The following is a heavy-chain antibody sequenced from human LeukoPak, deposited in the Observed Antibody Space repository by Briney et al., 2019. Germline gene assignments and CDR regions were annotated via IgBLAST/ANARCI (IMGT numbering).Heavy chain of an antibody. Sequence: ASVKVSCKASGYTFTSYAMHWVRQAPGQRLEWLGWINAGNGNTKYSQKLQGRVTMTTDTSTSTAYMELRSLRSDDTAVYYCARSQFTIQVPYYYYMDVWGKGTTVTVSS. V-gene: IGHV1-3*01. J-gene: IGHJ6*03. D-gene: IGHD3-10*01. CDR1: GYTFTSYA. CDR3: ARSQFTIQVPYYYYMDV. CDR2: INAGNGNT.